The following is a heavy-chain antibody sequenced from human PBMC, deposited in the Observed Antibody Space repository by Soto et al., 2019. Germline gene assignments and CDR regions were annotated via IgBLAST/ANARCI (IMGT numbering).Heavy chain of an antibody. Sequence: HPGGSLRLSCAASGFTFSSYAMSWVRQAPGKGLEWVSAISGSGGSTYYADSVKGRFTISRDNSKNTLYLQMNSLRAEDTAVYYCATGYDSSGYYYAYFDYWGQGTLVTVSS. J-gene: IGHJ4*02. CDR3: ATGYDSSGYYYAYFDY. D-gene: IGHD3-22*01. CDR1: GFTFSSYA. CDR2: ISGSGGST. V-gene: IGHV3-23*01.